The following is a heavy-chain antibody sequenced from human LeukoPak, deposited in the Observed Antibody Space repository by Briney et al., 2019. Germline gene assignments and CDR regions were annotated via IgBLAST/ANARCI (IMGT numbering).Heavy chain of an antibody. CDR1: GYTFTGYY. CDR3: ARDTLSTGYSSSWYLVDY. D-gene: IGHD6-13*01. CDR2: INPNSGGT. J-gene: IGHJ4*02. V-gene: IGHV1-2*06. Sequence: GASVKVSCKASGYTFTGYYMDWVRQAPGQGLEWMGRINPNSGGTNYAQKLPGRVTMTRDTSVSTAYMELSRLRSDDTAVYYCARDTLSTGYSSSWYLVDYWGQGTLVTVS.